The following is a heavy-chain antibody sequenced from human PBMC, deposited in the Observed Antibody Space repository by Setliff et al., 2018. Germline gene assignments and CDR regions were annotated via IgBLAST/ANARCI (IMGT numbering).Heavy chain of an antibody. V-gene: IGHV5-51*01. CDR1: GYSFTSYW. Sequence: PGESLKISCKGSGYSFTSYWIGWVRQMPGKGLEWMGNIYPGDSDTRYSPSFQGQVTISADKSISTAYLQWSSPKASDTAMYYCARLATDYGDYESLNYFDYWGQGTLVTVSS. CDR2: IYPGDSDT. CDR3: ARLATDYGDYESLNYFDY. J-gene: IGHJ4*02. D-gene: IGHD4-17*01.